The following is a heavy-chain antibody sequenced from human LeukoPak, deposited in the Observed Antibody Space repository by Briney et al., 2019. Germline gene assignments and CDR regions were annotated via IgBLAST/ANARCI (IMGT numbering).Heavy chain of an antibody. Sequence: KPGGSLRLSCAASGFTFSSYSMNWVRQAPGKGLEWVSSISSSSSYIYYADSVKGRFTISRDNAKNSLYLRMNSLRAEDTAVYYCARGMYDFWSGFDYWGQGTLVTVSS. CDR2: ISSSSSYI. CDR3: ARGMYDFWSGFDY. V-gene: IGHV3-21*01. CDR1: GFTFSSYS. J-gene: IGHJ4*02. D-gene: IGHD3-3*01.